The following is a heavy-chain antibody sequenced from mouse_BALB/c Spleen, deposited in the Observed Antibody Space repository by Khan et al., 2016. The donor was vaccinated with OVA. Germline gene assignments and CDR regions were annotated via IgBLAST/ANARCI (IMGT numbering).Heavy chain of an antibody. V-gene: IGHV1S136*01. Sequence: VQLKESGPELVKPGASVKMSCKASGYTFTSYVMHWVKQKPGLGLEWIGYIYPFNDDTKYNEKFKDKATLTSDKSSSTAYMELSSLTSEDSAGYYCAPVGTYYVSFAYWGQGTLVTVSA. CDR2: IYPFNDDT. D-gene: IGHD1-1*01. J-gene: IGHJ3*01. CDR3: APVGTYYVSFAY. CDR1: GYTFTSYV.